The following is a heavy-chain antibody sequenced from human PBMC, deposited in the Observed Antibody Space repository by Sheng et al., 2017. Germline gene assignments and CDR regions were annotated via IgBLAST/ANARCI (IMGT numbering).Heavy chain of an antibody. CDR2: IYHSGST. J-gene: IGHJ6*02. D-gene: IGHD6-19*01. Sequence: QVQLQESGPGLVKPSETLSLTCAVSGYSISSGYYWGWIRQPPGKGLEWIGSIYHSGSTYYNPSLKSRVTISVDTSKNQFSLKLSSVTAADTAVYYCARVDSSGWPYYYYYGMDVWGQGDHGSPSP. CDR1: GYSISSGYY. V-gene: IGHV4-38-2*01. CDR3: ARVDSSGWPYYYYYGMDV.